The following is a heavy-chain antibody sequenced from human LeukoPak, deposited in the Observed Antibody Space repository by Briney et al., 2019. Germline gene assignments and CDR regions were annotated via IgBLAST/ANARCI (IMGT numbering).Heavy chain of an antibody. V-gene: IGHV4-30-4*08. CDR2: IYYSGST. CDR3: ARANVDPGSSLLRGVYVDY. D-gene: IGHD2-15*01. Sequence: SQTLSLTCTVSGGSISSGDYYWSWIRQPPGKGLEWIGYIYYSGSTYYNPSLKSRVTISVDTSKNQFSLKLSSVTAADTAVYYCARANVDPGSSLLRGVYVDYWGQGTLVTVSS. J-gene: IGHJ4*02. CDR1: GGSISSGDYY.